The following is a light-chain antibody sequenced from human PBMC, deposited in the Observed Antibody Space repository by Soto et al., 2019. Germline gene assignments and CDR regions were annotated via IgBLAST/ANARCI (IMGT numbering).Light chain of an antibody. V-gene: IGLV1-40*01. J-gene: IGLJ1*01. CDR3: QSYDSSLSGPFYV. Sequence: QSVLTQPPSVSGAPGQRVTISCTGSSSNIGGGYDVHWYQQLPGTAPKLLIYGNSNRPSGVPDRFSGSKSGTSASLAITGLKAEDEADYYCQSYDSSLSGPFYVFGTGTKLTVL. CDR2: GNS. CDR1: SSNIGGGYD.